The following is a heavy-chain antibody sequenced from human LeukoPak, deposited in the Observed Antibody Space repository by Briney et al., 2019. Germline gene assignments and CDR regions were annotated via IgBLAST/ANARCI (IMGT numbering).Heavy chain of an antibody. Sequence: PGGSLRLSCAASGFTFSIYTMSWVRQAPGKGLEWVAFIRYDGSNKYYADSVKGRFTISRDNSKNTLYLQMNSLRAEDTAVYYCAKVGGSPAWYYMDVWGKGTTVTVSS. CDR3: AKVGGSPAWYYMDV. V-gene: IGHV3-30*02. J-gene: IGHJ6*03. CDR1: GFTFSIYT. CDR2: IRYDGSNK. D-gene: IGHD1-26*01.